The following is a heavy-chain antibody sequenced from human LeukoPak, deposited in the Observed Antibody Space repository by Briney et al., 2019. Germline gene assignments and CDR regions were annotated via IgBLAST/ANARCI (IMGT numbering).Heavy chain of an antibody. CDR1: GFTFSSYA. CDR3: AKAGEANLRSGYFDY. J-gene: IGHJ4*02. Sequence: PGGSLRLSCAASGFTFSSYAMHWVRQAPGKGLEWVAVISYDGSNKYYADSVKGRFTISRDNSKNTLYLQMNSLRAEDTAVYYCAKAGEANLRSGYFDYWGQGTLVTVSS. CDR2: ISYDGSNK. V-gene: IGHV3-30*04. D-gene: IGHD2-21*01.